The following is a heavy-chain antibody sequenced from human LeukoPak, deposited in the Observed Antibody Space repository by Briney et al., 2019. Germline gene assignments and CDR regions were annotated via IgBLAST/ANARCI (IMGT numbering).Heavy chain of an antibody. D-gene: IGHD6-13*01. V-gene: IGHV3-23*01. CDR1: GFTFSSYA. Sequence: GGSLRLSCAASGFTFSSYAMSWVRQSPGKGLEWVSAITASGENTYYADSVKGRFTISRDSSKNTLYLQMNSLRAEDTAVYYCARNDRIAAAYPSHDYWGQGTLVTVSS. CDR3: ARNDRIAAAYPSHDY. J-gene: IGHJ4*02. CDR2: ITASGENT.